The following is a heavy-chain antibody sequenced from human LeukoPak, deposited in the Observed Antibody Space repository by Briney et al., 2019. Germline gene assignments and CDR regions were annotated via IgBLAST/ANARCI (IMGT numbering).Heavy chain of an antibody. J-gene: IGHJ6*03. CDR1: GGSFSGYY. CDR3: ARLPPGLHYYYYYMDV. Sequence: SETLSLTCAVYGGSFSGYYWSWIRQPPGKGLEWIGEINHSGSTNYNPSLKSRVTISVDTSKNQFSLKLSSVTAADTAVYYCARLPPGLHYYYYYMDVWGKGTTVTVSS. V-gene: IGHV4-34*01. CDR2: INHSGST. D-gene: IGHD2-15*01.